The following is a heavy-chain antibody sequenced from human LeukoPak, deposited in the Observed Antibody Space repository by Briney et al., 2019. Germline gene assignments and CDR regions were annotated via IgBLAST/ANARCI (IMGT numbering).Heavy chain of an antibody. CDR1: GFTFSSYS. V-gene: IGHV3-21*04. CDR3: AKGSSLNWFDP. J-gene: IGHJ5*02. CDR2: ISSSSSYI. Sequence: GGSLRLSCAASGFTFSSYSMNWVRQAPGKGLEWVSSISSSSSYIYYADSVKGRFTISRDNAKNSLYLQMNSLRAEDTAVYYCAKGSSLNWFDPWGQGTLVTVSS. D-gene: IGHD6-13*01.